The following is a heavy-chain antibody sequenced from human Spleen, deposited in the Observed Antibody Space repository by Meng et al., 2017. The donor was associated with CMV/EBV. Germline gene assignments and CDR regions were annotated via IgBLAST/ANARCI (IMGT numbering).Heavy chain of an antibody. V-gene: IGHV1-18*01. CDR3: ARTIEYSSSFGGDY. J-gene: IGHJ4*02. D-gene: IGHD6-6*01. CDR2: ISAYNGNT. CDR1: GYTFTSYG. Sequence: GAEVRKPGASGKVSCKASGYTFTSYGISWVRQAPGQGLEWMGGISAYNGNTNYAQKLQGRVTMTTDTSTSTAYMELRSLRSDDTAVYYCARTIEYSSSFGGDYWAQGTVVTVSS.